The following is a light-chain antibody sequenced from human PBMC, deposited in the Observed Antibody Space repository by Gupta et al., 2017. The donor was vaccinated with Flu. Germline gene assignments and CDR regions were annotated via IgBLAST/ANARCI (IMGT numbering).Light chain of an antibody. J-gene: IGKJ1*01. CDR1: QSVSSSY. Sequence: EIVLTQSPGTLSLSPGERATLSCRASQSVSSSYLAWYQQKPGQAPRLLIYGASSRATGIPDRFRGSGSGTDCTLTISRLEPEDFAVYYCQQYGNSLTWTFGQGTKVEIK. CDR3: QQYGNSLTWT. CDR2: GAS. V-gene: IGKV3-20*01.